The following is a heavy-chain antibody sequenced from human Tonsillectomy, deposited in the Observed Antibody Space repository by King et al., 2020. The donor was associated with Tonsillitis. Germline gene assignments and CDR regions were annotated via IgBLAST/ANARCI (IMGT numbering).Heavy chain of an antibody. CDR1: GFTFSSYS. CDR2: ISSSSNYI. V-gene: IGHV3-21*01. J-gene: IGHJ4*02. Sequence: VQLVESGGGLVKPGGSLRLSCAASGFTFSSYSMNLVRQAPGKGLEWVSSISSSSNYIYYADSVKGRFTISRDNAKNSLYLQMNSLRAEDTAVYYCARGDGTVTTNFGYWGQGTLVTVSP. D-gene: IGHD4-17*01. CDR3: ARGDGTVTTNFGY.